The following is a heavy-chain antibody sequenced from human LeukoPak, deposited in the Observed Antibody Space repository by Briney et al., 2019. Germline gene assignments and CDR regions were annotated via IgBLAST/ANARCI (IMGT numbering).Heavy chain of an antibody. CDR2: ISSSSRYI. CDR3: ARVLPPDAFDI. J-gene: IGHJ3*02. V-gene: IGHV3-21*01. Sequence: PGGSLRLSCSASGFTFSTYSINWVRQAPGKGLEWVSSISSSSRYIYYADSVKGRFTISRDNAKNSLYLQMNSLRAEDTAVYYCARVLPPDAFDIWGQGTMVTVSS. CDR1: GFTFSTYS.